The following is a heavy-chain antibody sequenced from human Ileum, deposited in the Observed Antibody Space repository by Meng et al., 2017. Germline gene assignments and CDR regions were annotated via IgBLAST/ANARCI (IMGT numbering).Heavy chain of an antibody. CDR1: GYTFTSYY. V-gene: IGHV1-46*01. J-gene: IGHJ4*02. D-gene: IGHD6-19*01. Sequence: QVQLGESGPRVRKPWDTLKVSCTASGYTFTSYYMHWGRQAPGQGLEWMGIINPSGGSTSYEQKFQGRVTMTRDTSTSTVYMELRSLRSEDTAVYYCARVGAVASFDYWGQGTLVTVSS. CDR3: ARVGAVASFDY. CDR2: INPSGGST.